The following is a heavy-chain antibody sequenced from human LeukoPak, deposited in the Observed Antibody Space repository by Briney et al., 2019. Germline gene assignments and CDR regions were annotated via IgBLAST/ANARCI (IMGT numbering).Heavy chain of an antibody. V-gene: IGHV3-74*01. D-gene: IGHD3-3*01. CDR1: GFTFSSYW. CDR3: ARGTGSVLRFLEWLSSFDY. J-gene: IGHJ4*02. Sequence: GGSLRLSCAASGFTFSSYWMHWVRQAPGKGLVWVSRINSDGSSTSYADSVKGRFTISRDNAKNSLYLQMNSLRAEDTAVYYCARGTGSVLRFLEWLSSFDYWGQGTLVTVSS. CDR2: INSDGSST.